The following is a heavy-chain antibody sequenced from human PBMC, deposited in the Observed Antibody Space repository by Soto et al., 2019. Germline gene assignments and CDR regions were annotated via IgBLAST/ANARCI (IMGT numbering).Heavy chain of an antibody. V-gene: IGHV3-30-3*01. J-gene: IGHJ6*02. CDR2: ISHDGGIK. CDR1: GFPFTSYA. D-gene: IGHD1-1*01. Sequence: QVQLVESGGGVVQPGRSLTLSCAASGFPFTSYAIHWVRQAPGKGLEWVAVISHDGGIKHYADSVNGRFTISRDNSKNAWYLQMNSVRDEDTAVYRWAREHDALEVWGQGTTGTV. CDR3: AREHDALEV.